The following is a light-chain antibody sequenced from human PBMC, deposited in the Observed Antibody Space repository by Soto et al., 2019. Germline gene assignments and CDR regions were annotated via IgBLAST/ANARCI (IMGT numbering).Light chain of an antibody. Sequence: QSVLTQPRSVSGSPGQSVTISCTGTSSDVGGYNYVSWYQQHPGKAPKLMIYDVDKRPSGVPGRFSGSKSGNTASLTISGLQAEDEAVYHCCSYAGSYPFVFGTGTKSPA. CDR2: DVD. CDR1: SSDVGGYNY. CDR3: CSYAGSYPFV. V-gene: IGLV2-11*01. J-gene: IGLJ1*01.